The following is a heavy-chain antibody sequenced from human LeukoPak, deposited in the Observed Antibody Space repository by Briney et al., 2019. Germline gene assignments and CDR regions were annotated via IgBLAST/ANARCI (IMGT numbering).Heavy chain of an antibody. D-gene: IGHD3-22*01. CDR1: GYTFTSYD. Sequence: GASVKVSCKASGYTFTSYDINWVRQATGQGLEWMGWMNPNRGNTGYAQKFQGRVTMTRNTSISTAYMELSSLRSGDTAVYYCARGSGYYYYYYGMDVWGQGTTVTVSS. CDR2: MNPNRGNT. J-gene: IGHJ6*02. CDR3: ARGSGYYYYYYGMDV. V-gene: IGHV1-8*01.